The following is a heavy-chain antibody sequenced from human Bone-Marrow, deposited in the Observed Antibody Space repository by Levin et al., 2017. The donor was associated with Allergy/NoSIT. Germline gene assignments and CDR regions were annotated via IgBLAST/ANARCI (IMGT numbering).Heavy chain of an antibody. Sequence: GGSLRLSCAASGFTVSNNYMSWVRQPPGKGLEWVSLIYSVGTTHYADSVRGRFPISRDHSENTLYLQMNNLRAEDPAVYYCTRNPGRTNWSWGQGTLVTVSS. D-gene: IGHD1-1*01. V-gene: IGHV3-53*01. J-gene: IGHJ4*02. CDR1: GFTVSNNY. CDR3: TRNPGRTNWS. CDR2: IYSVGTT.